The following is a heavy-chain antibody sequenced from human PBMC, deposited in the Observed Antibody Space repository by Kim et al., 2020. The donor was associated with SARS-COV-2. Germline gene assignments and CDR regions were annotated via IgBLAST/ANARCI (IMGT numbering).Heavy chain of an antibody. Sequence: SVKVSCKASGDTFTGYSISWVRQAPGQGLEWMGRINPIRGRANYAQKLQGRVTMTTDKSTSTAYMELSSLRSDDTAVYYCARDGIGYCSGGSCYSGRWFDPWGQGTLVTVSS. CDR3: ARDGIGYCSGGSCYSGRWFDP. V-gene: IGHV1-69*10. D-gene: IGHD2-15*01. CDR2: INPIRGRA. J-gene: IGHJ5*02. CDR1: GDTFTGYS.